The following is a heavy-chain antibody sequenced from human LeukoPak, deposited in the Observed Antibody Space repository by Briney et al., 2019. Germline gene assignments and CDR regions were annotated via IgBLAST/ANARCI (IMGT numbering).Heavy chain of an antibody. CDR1: GYTFTAYY. CDR3: AREAANMVRGVMGK. Sequence: ASVTVSCMASGYTFTAYYMHGVRQAPGQGLEWMGWINPNSGGIKYEQKFQGRVTMTRDTSISTAYMELSRLTSDDTAVYYCAREAANMVRGVMGKWGQGTLVTVSS. CDR2: INPNSGGI. V-gene: IGHV1-2*02. J-gene: IGHJ4*02. D-gene: IGHD3-10*01.